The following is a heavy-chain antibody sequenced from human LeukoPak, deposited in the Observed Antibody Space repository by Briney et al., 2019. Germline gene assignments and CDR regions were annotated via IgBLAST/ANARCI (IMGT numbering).Heavy chain of an antibody. CDR2: ISGSGGST. Sequence: GGSLRLSCAASGFTFSSYAMSWVRQAPGKGLEWVSAISGSGGSTYYADSVKGRFTISRDNSKNTLYLQMNSLRAEDTAVYYCASADHPYYYDSGGYIFDYWGQGTLVTVSS. D-gene: IGHD3-22*01. CDR3: ASADHPYYYDSGGYIFDY. V-gene: IGHV3-23*01. CDR1: GFTFSSYA. J-gene: IGHJ4*02.